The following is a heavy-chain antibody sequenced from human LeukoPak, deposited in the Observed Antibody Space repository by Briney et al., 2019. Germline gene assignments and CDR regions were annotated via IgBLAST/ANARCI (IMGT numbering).Heavy chain of an antibody. D-gene: IGHD4-23*01. Sequence: GGSLRLSCAASGFTVRSHRLIWVRQAPGKGLEWVSVIYNTGSTYYADSVMGRFIISRDISKNTLYLQINGLRPDDTALYYCATDPGLRWSFDFWGQGTLSPSPQ. J-gene: IGHJ4*02. CDR1: GFTVRSHR. CDR2: IYNTGST. CDR3: ATDPGLRWSFDF. V-gene: IGHV3-53*05.